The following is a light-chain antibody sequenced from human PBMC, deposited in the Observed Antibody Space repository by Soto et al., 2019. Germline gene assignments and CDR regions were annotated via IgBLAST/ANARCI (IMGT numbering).Light chain of an antibody. J-gene: IGKJ4*01. Sequence: DIVMTQSPLSLPVTPGEPASISCRSSQSFLHSNGYNYLDWYLQKPRQSPQLLIYLGSNRASGVPDRFSGSGSGTDFTLKISRVEAEDVGVYYCMQALHSPLTFGGGTKVDI. CDR1: QSFLHSNGYNY. CDR2: LGS. CDR3: MQALHSPLT. V-gene: IGKV2-28*01.